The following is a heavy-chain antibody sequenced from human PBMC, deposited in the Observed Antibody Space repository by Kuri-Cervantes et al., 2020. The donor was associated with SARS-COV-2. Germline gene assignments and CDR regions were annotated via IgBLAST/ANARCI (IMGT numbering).Heavy chain of an antibody. V-gene: IGHV4-59*01. J-gene: IGHJ5*02. CDR2: IYYSGIT. D-gene: IGHD2-2*02. CDR1: GGSISSYY. Sequence: GSLRLSCTVSGGSISSYYWSWIRQPPGKGLEWIGYIYYSGITNYNPSLKSRVTISVDTSKNQFSLKLSSVTAADTAVYYCARSPWYCSNNSCYTPNWFDPWGQGTLVTVSS. CDR3: ARSPWYCSNNSCYTPNWFDP.